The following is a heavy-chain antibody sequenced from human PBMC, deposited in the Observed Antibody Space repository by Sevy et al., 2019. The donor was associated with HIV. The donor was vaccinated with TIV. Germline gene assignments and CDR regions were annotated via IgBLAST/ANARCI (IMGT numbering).Heavy chain of an antibody. Sequence: GGSLRLSCAASGFTVSSNYMSWVRQAPGKGLEWVSVIYSGGSTYYADSVKGRFTISRDNSKNTLYLQMNSLRADDTAVYYCAREVLRFLEWLPKPYYYYGMDVWGQGTTVTVSS. CDR3: AREVLRFLEWLPKPYYYYGMDV. CDR1: GFTVSSNY. J-gene: IGHJ6*02. CDR2: IYSGGST. D-gene: IGHD3-3*01. V-gene: IGHV3-53*01.